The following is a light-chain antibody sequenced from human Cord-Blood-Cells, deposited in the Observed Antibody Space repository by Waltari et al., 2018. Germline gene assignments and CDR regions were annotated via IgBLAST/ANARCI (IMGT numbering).Light chain of an antibody. CDR1: KLGDKY. CDR3: QAWDSSTVV. Sequence: SYELTQPPSVSVSPGPTASITCPGDKLGDKYACWYQQKPGQPPVLVIYQDSKRPSGIPERFSGSNSGNTATLTISGTQAMDEADYYCQAWDSSTVVFGGGTKLTVL. V-gene: IGLV3-1*01. J-gene: IGLJ2*01. CDR2: QDS.